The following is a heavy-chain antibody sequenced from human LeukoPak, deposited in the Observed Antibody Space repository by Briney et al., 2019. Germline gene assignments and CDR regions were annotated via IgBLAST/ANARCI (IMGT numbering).Heavy chain of an antibody. CDR3: AREYCSSTSCFDAFDI. Sequence: PGGSLRLSCAASGFTVSSNYMSWVRQAPGKGLEWVSVIYSGGSTYYADSVKGRFTISRDNSKNTLYLQMNSLRAEDTAVYYCAREYCSSTSCFDAFDIWGQGTMVTVSS. V-gene: IGHV3-53*01. CDR2: IYSGGST. J-gene: IGHJ3*02. CDR1: GFTVSSNY. D-gene: IGHD2-2*01.